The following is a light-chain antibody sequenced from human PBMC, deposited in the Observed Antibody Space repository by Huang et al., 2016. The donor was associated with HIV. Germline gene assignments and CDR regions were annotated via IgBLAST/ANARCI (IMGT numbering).Light chain of an antibody. Sequence: DIQMTQSPSTLSASVGDRVTITCRASQSISSWLAWYQQKPGKAPKVLIYKASSLESGVPSRFSGSGSGTEFTLTISSLQPDYFATYYCQQYNRYSYTFGQGTNLEIK. CDR1: QSISSW. CDR3: QQYNRYSYT. V-gene: IGKV1-5*03. CDR2: KAS. J-gene: IGKJ2*01.